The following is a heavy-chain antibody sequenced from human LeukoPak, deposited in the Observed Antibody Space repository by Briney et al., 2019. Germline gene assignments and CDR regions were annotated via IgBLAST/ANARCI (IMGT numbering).Heavy chain of an antibody. J-gene: IGHJ6*03. Sequence: SETLSLTCTVSDGSISSYYWSWIRQPAGKGLEWIGRIYTSGSTNYNPSLKSRVTMSVDTSKNQFSLKLSSVTAADTAVYYCASHGYSYGLGYYYYYMDVWGKGTTVTVSS. D-gene: IGHD5-18*01. CDR3: ASHGYSYGLGYYYYYMDV. V-gene: IGHV4-4*07. CDR1: DGSISSYY. CDR2: IYTSGST.